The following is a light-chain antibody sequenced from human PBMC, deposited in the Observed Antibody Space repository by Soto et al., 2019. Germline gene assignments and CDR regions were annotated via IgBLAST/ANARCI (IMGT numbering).Light chain of an antibody. CDR3: ATWDDSLDGYV. J-gene: IGLJ1*01. Sequence: QSVLTQPPSASGTPGQRVTISCSGSSSNIGSNTVNWYQQLPGTAPKLLIYSHNQRPSGVPDRFSVSKSGTSASLAISGLQSEDEADYCCATWDDSLDGYVFGTGTKVTVL. V-gene: IGLV1-44*01. CDR1: SSNIGSNT. CDR2: SHN.